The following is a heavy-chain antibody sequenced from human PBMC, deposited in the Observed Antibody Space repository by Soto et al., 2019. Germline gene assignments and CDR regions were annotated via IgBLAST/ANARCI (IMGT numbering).Heavy chain of an antibody. CDR1: GFTFSSYG. Sequence: PGGSLRLSCAASGFTFSSYGMHWVRQAPGKGLEWVAVIWYDGSNKYYADSVKGRFTISRDNSKNTLYLQMNSLRAEDTAVYYCARDGPLGPIVAAGKLYYYNDMHFRRQGPTVTVS. D-gene: IGHD6-13*01. CDR3: ARDGPLGPIVAAGKLYYYNDMHF. J-gene: IGHJ6*02. V-gene: IGHV3-33*01. CDR2: IWYDGSNK.